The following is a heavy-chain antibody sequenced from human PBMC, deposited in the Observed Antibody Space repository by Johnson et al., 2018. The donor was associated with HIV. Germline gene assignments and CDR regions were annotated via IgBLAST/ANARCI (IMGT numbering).Heavy chain of an antibody. D-gene: IGHD2-15*01. CDR1: GFTFSSYG. Sequence: QVLLVESGGGVVQRGGSLRLSCVASGFTFSSYGMHWVRQAPGKGLEWVAVISYDGSNKYYADSVKGRFTISRDNSKNTLYLQMNSLRAEDTAVYYCAKDGGRLRTDAFDIWGQGTMVTVSS. CDR2: ISYDGSNK. V-gene: IGHV3-33*05. J-gene: IGHJ3*02. CDR3: AKDGGRLRTDAFDI.